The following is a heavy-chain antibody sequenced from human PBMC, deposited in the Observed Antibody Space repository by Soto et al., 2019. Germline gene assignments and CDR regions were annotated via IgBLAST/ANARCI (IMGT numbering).Heavy chain of an antibody. Sequence: SESLSLTCTVSVGSVSSYSWSWIRQRPGKGLEWIGYIYYSGSTNYNPSLKSRVTISVDTSKNQFSLKLSSVTAADTAVYYCARGEGSYLAYYYGMDVWGQGTTVTVSS. CDR3: ARGEGSYLAYYYGMDV. D-gene: IGHD1-26*01. CDR1: VGSVSSYS. V-gene: IGHV4-59*02. CDR2: IYYSGST. J-gene: IGHJ6*02.